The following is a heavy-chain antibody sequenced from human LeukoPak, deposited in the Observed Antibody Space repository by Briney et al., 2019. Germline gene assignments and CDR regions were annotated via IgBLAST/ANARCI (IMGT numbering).Heavy chain of an antibody. V-gene: IGHV4-31*03. Sequence: PSETLSLTCTVSGGSISSGGYYWSWIRQHPGKGLEWIGYIYYSGSTYYNPSLKSRLTISVDTSKNQFSLKLNSVTAADTAVYYCARASGGYNPLDYWGQGALVTVSS. D-gene: IGHD5-24*01. CDR1: GGSISSGGYY. CDR3: ARASGGYNPLDY. J-gene: IGHJ4*02. CDR2: IYYSGST.